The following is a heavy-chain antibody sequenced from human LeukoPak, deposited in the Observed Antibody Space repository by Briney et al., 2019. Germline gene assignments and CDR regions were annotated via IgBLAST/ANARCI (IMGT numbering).Heavy chain of an antibody. CDR2: IYYSGTT. CDR1: GGSISSSSYY. Sequence: SETLSLTCTVSGGSISSSSYYWGWIRQPPGKGLEWIGSIYYSGTTHYNPSLESRVTISVDTSKNQFSLKLASVTAADTAIYYCAKRAGGFSYYNWFDPWGQGTLVTVSS. J-gene: IGHJ5*02. V-gene: IGHV4-39*07. D-gene: IGHD5-18*01. CDR3: AKRAGGFSYYNWFDP.